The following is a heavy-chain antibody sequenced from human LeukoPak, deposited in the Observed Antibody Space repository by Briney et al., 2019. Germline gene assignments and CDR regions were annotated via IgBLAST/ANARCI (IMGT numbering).Heavy chain of an antibody. CDR2: INPSGGST. J-gene: IGHJ4*02. CDR1: GYTFTSYY. V-gene: IGHV1-46*01. CDR3: ARDDYGSGSSY. Sequence: GASVKVSCNPSGYTFTSYYMHWVRQAPGQGLEWMGIINPSGGSTRYAQKFQCRVTMTRDTSTSTVNMEVSSLRSEDCAADYWARDDYGSGSSYWGQGTLVTVSS. D-gene: IGHD3-10*01.